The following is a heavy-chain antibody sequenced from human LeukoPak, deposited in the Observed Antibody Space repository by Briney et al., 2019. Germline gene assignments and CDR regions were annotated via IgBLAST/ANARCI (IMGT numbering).Heavy chain of an antibody. CDR3: ARDYASGSYYNIFEY. CDR2: ISYDGSTK. CDR1: GFTFNFYA. D-gene: IGHD3-10*01. V-gene: IGHV3-30*04. J-gene: IGHJ4*02. Sequence: GGSLRLSCAASGFTFNFYAICWVRQAPGKGLEWVAVISYDGSTKNYPDSVKGRFTVSRDNSNNTLFLQMNSLRAEETAVYYCARDYASGSYYNIFEYWGQGTLVTVSS.